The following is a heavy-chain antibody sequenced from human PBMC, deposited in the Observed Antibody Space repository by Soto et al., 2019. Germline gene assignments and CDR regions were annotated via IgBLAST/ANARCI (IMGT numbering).Heavy chain of an antibody. V-gene: IGHV1-8*01. D-gene: IGHD2-21*02. CDR3: ARVFFLAPVTGAEIFDF. Sequence: QVQLVQSGAEVKKPGASVKVSCKASGYSFTSYDMNWVRQAPGQGLEWMGWVNPNSGDTDYAQKFQDRVTMTTDTSIRTGYMALSSLGSEDTAVYYCARVFFLAPVTGAEIFDFWGQGTMVTVSS. J-gene: IGHJ3*01. CDR2: VNPNSGDT. CDR1: GYSFTSYD.